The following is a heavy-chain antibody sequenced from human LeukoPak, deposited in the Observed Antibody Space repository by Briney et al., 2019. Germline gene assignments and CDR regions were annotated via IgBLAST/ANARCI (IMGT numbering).Heavy chain of an antibody. V-gene: IGHV3-33*01. CDR2: IWYDGSNK. Sequence: PGGSLRLSCAASGFTFSSYGMHWVRQAPGKGLEWVAVIWYDGSNKYYADSVKGRFTIPSDNSKNTLYLQMNSLRAEDTAVYYCARDRKVGATGYMDVWGKGTTVTVSS. J-gene: IGHJ6*03. CDR3: ARDRKVGATGYMDV. D-gene: IGHD1-26*01. CDR1: GFTFSSYG.